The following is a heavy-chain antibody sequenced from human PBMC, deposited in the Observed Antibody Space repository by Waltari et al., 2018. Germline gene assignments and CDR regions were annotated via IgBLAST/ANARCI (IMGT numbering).Heavy chain of an antibody. D-gene: IGHD5-12*01. CDR2: IIPIFGTA. J-gene: IGHJ6*02. CDR1: GGTFSSYA. Sequence: QVQLVQSGAEVKKPGSSVKVSCKASGGTFSSYAISWVRQAPGQGLEWMGGIIPIFGTANYAQKFQGRVTITTDESTSTAYMELSSLRSEDTAVYYCARGILIDYYYYYYGMDVWGQGTTVTVSS. V-gene: IGHV1-69*05. CDR3: ARGILIDYYYYYYGMDV.